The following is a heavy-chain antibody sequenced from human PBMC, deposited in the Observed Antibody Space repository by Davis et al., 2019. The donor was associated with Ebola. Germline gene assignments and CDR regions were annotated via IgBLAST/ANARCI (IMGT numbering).Heavy chain of an antibody. J-gene: IGHJ6*02. CDR3: ARDKRDAYGGNPRYGMDV. V-gene: IGHV3-23*01. CDR1: GFTFSSYA. D-gene: IGHD4-23*01. CDR2: ISGSGGST. Sequence: PGGSLRLSCAASGFTFSSYAMSWVRQAPGKGLEWVSAISGSGGSTYYADSVKGRFTISRDNSKNTLYLQMNSLRAEDTAVYYCARDKRDAYGGNPRYGMDVWGQGTTVTVSS.